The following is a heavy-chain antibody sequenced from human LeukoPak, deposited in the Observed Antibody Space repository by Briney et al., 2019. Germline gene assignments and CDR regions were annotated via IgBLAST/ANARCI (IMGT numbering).Heavy chain of an antibody. CDR2: IYYSGST. J-gene: IGHJ6*03. D-gene: IGHD3-10*01. CDR1: GYSISSGYY. CDR3: ARDSIKTNYYMDV. Sequence: PSETLSLTCTVSGYSISSGYYWGWIRQPPGKGLEWIGSIYYSGSTYYNPSLKSRVTISVDTSKNQFSLKLSSVTAADTAVYYWARDSIKTNYYMDVWGKGTTVTISS. V-gene: IGHV4-38-2*02.